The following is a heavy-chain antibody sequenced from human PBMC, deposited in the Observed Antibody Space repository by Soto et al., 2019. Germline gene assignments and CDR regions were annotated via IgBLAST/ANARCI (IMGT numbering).Heavy chain of an antibody. Sequence: EVQLVESGGALVQPGRSLRLSCEASGFTFDDYATYWVRQAPGKGLEWVSSILWDSGSRGYAESVEGRFTISRDNAKNSLYLQMDGLRAEDTAIYYCVPEIRVARTEGDYYGMDFWGQGTTVIVSS. CDR2: ILWDSGSR. CDR1: GFTFDDYA. D-gene: IGHD5-12*01. CDR3: VPEIRVARTEGDYYGMDF. V-gene: IGHV3-9*01. J-gene: IGHJ6*02.